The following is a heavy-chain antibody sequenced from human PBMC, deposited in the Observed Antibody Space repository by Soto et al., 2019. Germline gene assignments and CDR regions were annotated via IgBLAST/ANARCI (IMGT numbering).Heavy chain of an antibody. D-gene: IGHD2-8*02. CDR2: ISYDGSKK. CDR3: SQATENYRTGYYKPFYYFGVDA. V-gene: IGHV3-30*18. CDR1: GFTFGSYG. Sequence: QVHLVESGGGVVQPGRTLRLSCVASGFTFGSYGMHWVRQAPGKGLEWVAGISYDGSKKYYGESVKGRFTISSDNSKNTLYLQMYSLTVEDTAVYYCSQATENYRTGYYKPFYYFGVDALGQGTTVTVSS. J-gene: IGHJ6*02.